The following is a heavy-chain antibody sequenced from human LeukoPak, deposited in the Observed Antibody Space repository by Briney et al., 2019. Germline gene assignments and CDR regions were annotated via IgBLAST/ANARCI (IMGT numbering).Heavy chain of an antibody. CDR1: GGSISSSSYY. D-gene: IGHD5-18*01. Sequence: SETLFLTCTVPGGSISSSSYYWGWIRQPPGKGLEWIGRIYYSRSTYYNPSLKSRVTISVDTSMNQFSLTLICVTAAEMAVYYCARDPVTDSPVGGYSYGTNDAFDILGQGTMVTVSS. CDR3: ARDPVTDSPVGGYSYGTNDAFDI. J-gene: IGHJ3*02. V-gene: IGHV4-39*07. CDR2: IYYSRST.